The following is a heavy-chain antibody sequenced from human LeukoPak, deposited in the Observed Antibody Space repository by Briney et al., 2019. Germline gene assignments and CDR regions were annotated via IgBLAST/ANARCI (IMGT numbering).Heavy chain of an antibody. D-gene: IGHD1-26*01. J-gene: IGHJ5*02. V-gene: IGHV4-34*01. Sequence: SETLSLTCAVYGGSFSGYYWSWIRQPPGKGLEWIGEINHSGSTNYNPSLKSRVTISVDTSKNQFSLKLSSVTAAGTAVYYCARGTSGSDGNWFDPWGQGTLVTVSS. CDR1: GGSFSGYY. CDR2: INHSGST. CDR3: ARGTSGSDGNWFDP.